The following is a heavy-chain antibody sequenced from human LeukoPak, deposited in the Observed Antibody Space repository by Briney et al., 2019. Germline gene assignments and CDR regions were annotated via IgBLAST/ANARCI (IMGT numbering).Heavy chain of an antibody. D-gene: IGHD3-3*01. V-gene: IGHV3-30*02. CDR3: AKGSSIHDFWSGYFGY. Sequence: PGGSLRLSCAASGFTFSSYGMHWVRQAPGKGLEWVAFIRYDGSNKYYADSVKGRFTISRDNSKNTLYLQMNSLRAEDTAVYYCAKGSSIHDFWSGYFGYWGQGTLVTVSS. J-gene: IGHJ4*02. CDR2: IRYDGSNK. CDR1: GFTFSSYG.